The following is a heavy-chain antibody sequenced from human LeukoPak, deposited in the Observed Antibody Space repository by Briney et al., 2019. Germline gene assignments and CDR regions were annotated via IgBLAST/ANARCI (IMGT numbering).Heavy chain of an antibody. V-gene: IGHV4-4*02. CDR3: ARHPSATPWFDP. CDR1: GGSISSSNW. J-gene: IGHJ5*02. Sequence: PSGTLSLTCAVSGGSISSSNWWSWVRQPPGKGLEWIGEIYHSGSTNYNPSLKSRVTISVDTSKNQFSLKLSFVTAADTAVYYCARHPSATPWFDPWGQGTLVTVSS. D-gene: IGHD6-13*01. CDR2: IYHSGST.